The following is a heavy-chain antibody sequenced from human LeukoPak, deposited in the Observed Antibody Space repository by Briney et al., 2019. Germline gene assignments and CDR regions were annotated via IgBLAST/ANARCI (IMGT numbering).Heavy chain of an antibody. CDR3: TRLWFGGNDY. CDR1: GFTFSGSA. Sequence: PGGSLKLSCAASGFTFSGSAMHWVRQASGKGLEWVGRIRSKANSYATAYAASVKGRFTISRDDSKNTAYLQVNSLKTEDTAVYYCTRLWFGGNDYWGQGTLVTVSS. J-gene: IGHJ4*02. D-gene: IGHD3-10*01. V-gene: IGHV3-73*01. CDR2: IRSKANSYAT.